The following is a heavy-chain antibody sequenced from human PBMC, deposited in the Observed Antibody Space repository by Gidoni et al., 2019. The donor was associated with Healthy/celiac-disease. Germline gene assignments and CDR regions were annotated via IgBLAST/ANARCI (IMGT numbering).Heavy chain of an antibody. J-gene: IGHJ5*02. Sequence: QVQLVQSAAEVKKPGSSVKVSCKASGGTFSSYAISWVRQAPGQGLEWMGGIIPIFGTANYAQKFKGRVTITADESTSTAYMELSSLRSEDTAVYYCARERAIVVVPAAIRGWFDPWGQGTLVTVSS. CDR2: IIPIFGTA. CDR3: ARERAIVVVPAAIRGWFDP. D-gene: IGHD2-2*02. CDR1: GGTFSSYA. V-gene: IGHV1-69*01.